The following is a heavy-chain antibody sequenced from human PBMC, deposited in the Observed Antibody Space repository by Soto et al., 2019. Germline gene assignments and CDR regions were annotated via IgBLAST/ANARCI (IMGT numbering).Heavy chain of an antibody. CDR1: GYSFTSYW. CDR3: ERPAYDILTGYYNFYYYYYYMEV. J-gene: IGHJ6*03. D-gene: IGHD3-9*01. V-gene: IGHV5-51*01. Sequence: GDSLKISCKGSGYSFTSYWIGWVRQMPGKGLEWMGIIYPGDSDTRYTPSFQGQVTTSADKSISTAYLQWSSLKASDTVIYYCERPAYDILTGYYNFYYYYYYMEVWGKGATVTVSS. CDR2: IYPGDSDT.